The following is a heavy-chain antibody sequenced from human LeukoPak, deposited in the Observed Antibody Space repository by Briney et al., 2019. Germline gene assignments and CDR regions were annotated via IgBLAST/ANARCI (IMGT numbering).Heavy chain of an antibody. CDR1: GGSITIYY. D-gene: IGHD2-15*01. Sequence: SETLSLTCTVSGGSITIYYWSWIRQPAGKGLEWIGRIYTSGSTNYNPSLKSRVTMSVDTSKNQFSLKLSSVTAADTAVYYCARGPTSRGVAFAYWGQGTLVTVSS. CDR2: IYTSGST. CDR3: ARGPTSRGVAFAY. J-gene: IGHJ4*02. V-gene: IGHV4-4*07.